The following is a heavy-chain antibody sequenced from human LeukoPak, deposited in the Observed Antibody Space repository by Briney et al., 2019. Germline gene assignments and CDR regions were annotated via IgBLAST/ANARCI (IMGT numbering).Heavy chain of an antibody. CDR1: EFRFTNYA. CDR2: ISTGGGAT. V-gene: IGHV3-23*01. Sequence: GGSLRLSCAASEFRFTNYAMSWVRQAPGKGLEWVSGISTGGGATFYPDSVTGRFTISRDNYENTVYLDIESLRAEDTALYYCARDAGPVPYNWSDLWGQGTLVTVST. J-gene: IGHJ5*02. CDR3: ARDAGPVPYNWSDL.